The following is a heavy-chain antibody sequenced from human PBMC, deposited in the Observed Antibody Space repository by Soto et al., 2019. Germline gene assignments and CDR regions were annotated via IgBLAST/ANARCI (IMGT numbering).Heavy chain of an antibody. CDR1: GGSFSGYY. CDR2: INHSGST. D-gene: IGHD3-22*01. Sequence: SETLSLTCAVYGGSFSGYYWSWIRQPPGKGLEWIGEINHSGSTNYNPSLKSRVTISVDTSKNQFSLKLSSVTAADTAVYYCARGLYYDSSGYYYFDPWGQGTQVTVSS. V-gene: IGHV4-34*01. CDR3: ARGLYYDSSGYYYFDP. J-gene: IGHJ5*02.